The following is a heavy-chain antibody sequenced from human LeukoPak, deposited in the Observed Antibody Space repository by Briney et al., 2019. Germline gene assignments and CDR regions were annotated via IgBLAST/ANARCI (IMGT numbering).Heavy chain of an antibody. J-gene: IGHJ4*02. CDR3: ARESGLYGSGSRY. D-gene: IGHD3-10*01. V-gene: IGHV1-8*02. CDR1: GYTFTSYG. CDR2: MNPNSGNT. Sequence: GASVKVSCKASGYTFTSYGISWVRQAPGQGLEWMGWMNPNSGNTVYAQKFRGRVTMTRNPSISTAFMELSSLRSEDTAVYYCARESGLYGSGSRYWGQGTLVTVSS.